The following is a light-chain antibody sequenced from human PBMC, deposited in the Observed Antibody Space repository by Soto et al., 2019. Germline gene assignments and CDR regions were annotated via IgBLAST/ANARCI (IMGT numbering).Light chain of an antibody. J-gene: IGKJ3*01. V-gene: IGKV1-39*01. CDR1: QSISTY. Sequence: DIQMTQSPSSLSASVGDRVTISCRASQSISTYLNWYQQKPGKAPKLLIHAAFTLQSGVPSRISGSGSGTDFTLTISSLQPEDFATYYCQQSSTNRGLTFGPGTKVEIQ. CDR3: QQSSTNRGLT. CDR2: AAF.